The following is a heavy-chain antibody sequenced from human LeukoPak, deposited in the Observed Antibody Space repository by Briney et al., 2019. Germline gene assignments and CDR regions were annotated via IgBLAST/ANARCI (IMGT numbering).Heavy chain of an antibody. V-gene: IGHV4-30-2*01. CDR3: ARGRYCSSTSCDDRGFDY. Sequence: SETLSLTCTVSGGSISSGGYYWSWIRQPPGKGLEWIGYIYHSGSTYYNPSLKSRVTISVDRSKNQFSLKLSSVTAADTAVYYCARGRYCSSTSCDDRGFDYWGQGTLVTVSS. J-gene: IGHJ4*02. CDR1: GGSISSGGYY. CDR2: IYHSGST. D-gene: IGHD2-2*01.